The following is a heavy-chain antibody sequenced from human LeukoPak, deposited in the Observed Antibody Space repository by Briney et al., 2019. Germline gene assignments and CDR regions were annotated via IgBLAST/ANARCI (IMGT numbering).Heavy chain of an antibody. D-gene: IGHD2-15*01. CDR3: AKERVVVAAKSKGYYYYGMDV. J-gene: IGHJ6*02. V-gene: IGHV3-30*18. Sequence: GGSLRLSCAASGFTFSSYGMHWVRQAPGKGLEWVAVISYDGSNKYYADSVKGRFTIPRDNSKNTLYLQMNSLRAEDTAVYYCAKERVVVAAKSKGYYYYGMDVWGQGTTVTVSS. CDR2: ISYDGSNK. CDR1: GFTFSSYG.